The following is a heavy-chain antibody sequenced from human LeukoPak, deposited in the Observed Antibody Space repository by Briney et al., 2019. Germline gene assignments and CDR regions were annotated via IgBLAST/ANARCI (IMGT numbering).Heavy chain of an antibody. J-gene: IGHJ4*02. CDR1: GGTFSSYA. D-gene: IGHD2-8*01. CDR3: ATEIVLMAPYFDY. Sequence: ASVKVSCKASGGTFSSYAISWVRQAPGQGLEWMGRIIPILGIANYAQKFQGRVTITADKSTSTAYMELSSLRSEDTAVYYCATEIVLMAPYFDYWGQGTLVTVSS. V-gene: IGHV1-69*04. CDR2: IIPILGIA.